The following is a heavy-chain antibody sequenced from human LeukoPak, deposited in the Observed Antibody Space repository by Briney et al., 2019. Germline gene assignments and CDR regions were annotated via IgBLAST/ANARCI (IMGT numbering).Heavy chain of an antibody. J-gene: IGHJ4*02. V-gene: IGHV4-59*11. Sequence: PSETLSLTCTVSGGSISSHYWSWIRQPPGKGLEWIGYIYYSGSTNHNPSLKSRVTISVHTSKNQFSLKLSSVTAADTAVYYCARGYCSGGSCYVPVDYWGQGTLVTVSS. CDR3: ARGYCSGGSCYVPVDY. CDR1: GGSISSHY. CDR2: IYYSGST. D-gene: IGHD2-15*01.